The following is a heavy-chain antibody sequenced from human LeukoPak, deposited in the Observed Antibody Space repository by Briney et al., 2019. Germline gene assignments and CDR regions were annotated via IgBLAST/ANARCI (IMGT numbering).Heavy chain of an antibody. CDR1: GGTFSSYA. D-gene: IGHD3-3*01. J-gene: IGHJ4*02. CDR3: ARGARGYDFWSGYYLTFDY. CDR2: IIPILGIA. Sequence: ASVKVSCKASGGTFSSYAISWVRQAPGQGLEWMGRIIPILGIANYAQKFQGRVTITADKSTSTAYMELSSLRSEDTAVYYCARGARGYDFWSGYYLTFDYWGQGTLVTVSS. V-gene: IGHV1-69*04.